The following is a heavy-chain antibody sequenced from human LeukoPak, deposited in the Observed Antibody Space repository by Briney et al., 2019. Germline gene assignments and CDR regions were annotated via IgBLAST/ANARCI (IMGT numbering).Heavy chain of an antibody. D-gene: IGHD1-26*01. Sequence: GGSLRLSCAASGFTFSSYAMSWVRQAPGKGLEWVSAISGSGGSTYYADSVKGRFTISRNNSKNTLYLQMNSLRAEDTAVYYCAKGGDQWELLPHDIGDAFDIWGQGTMVTVSS. V-gene: IGHV3-23*01. CDR3: AKGGDQWELLPHDIGDAFDI. J-gene: IGHJ3*02. CDR2: ISGSGGST. CDR1: GFTFSSYA.